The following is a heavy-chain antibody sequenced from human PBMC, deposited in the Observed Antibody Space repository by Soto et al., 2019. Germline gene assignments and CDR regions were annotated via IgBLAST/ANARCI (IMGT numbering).Heavy chain of an antibody. Sequence: QVQLQESGPGLVKPSQTLSLTCTVSCGSISSGGYFWSWIRQPPGKGLEWIWNIFYSGTTYYNPALKSRFTIAVDTSKNHFSLKLSAVNAADTAVYVCARGVLYWGQGTLVTVSS. CDR2: IFYSGTT. CDR1: CGSISSGGYF. V-gene: IGHV4-31*03. CDR3: ARGVLY. J-gene: IGHJ4*02. D-gene: IGHD1-1*01.